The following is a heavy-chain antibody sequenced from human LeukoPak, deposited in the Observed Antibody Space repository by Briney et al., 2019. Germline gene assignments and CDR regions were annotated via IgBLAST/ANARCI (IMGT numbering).Heavy chain of an antibody. Sequence: ASVKVSCKASGYTFTGYYMHWVRQAPGQGLEWMVRINPNSGGTNYAQKFQGRVTMTRDTSISTAYMELSRLRSDDTAVYYCARSLIVVVTYPGDDAFDIWGQGTMVTVSS. CDR2: INPNSGGT. D-gene: IGHD2-21*02. J-gene: IGHJ3*02. V-gene: IGHV1-2*06. CDR3: ARSLIVVVTYPGDDAFDI. CDR1: GYTFTGYY.